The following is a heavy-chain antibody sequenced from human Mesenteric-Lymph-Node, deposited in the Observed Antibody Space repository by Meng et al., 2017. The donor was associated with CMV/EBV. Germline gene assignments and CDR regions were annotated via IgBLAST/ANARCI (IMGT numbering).Heavy chain of an antibody. CDR2: IYYSGST. CDR3: ARDAGYYSTDV. J-gene: IGHJ6*02. Sequence: SETLSLTCSVSDGSMNNYYWSWIRQPPGKGLEWIGNIYYSGSTNYNPSLKSRVTISVDMSKNHFSLKLSSVTAADTAVYYCARDAGYYSTDVWGQGTTVTVSS. V-gene: IGHV4-59*01. D-gene: IGHD3-10*01. CDR1: DGSMNNYY.